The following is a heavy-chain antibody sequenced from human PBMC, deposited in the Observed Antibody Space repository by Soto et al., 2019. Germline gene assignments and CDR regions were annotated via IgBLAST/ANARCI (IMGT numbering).Heavy chain of an antibody. CDR3: ARDGLDRLHYYYGMDV. CDR1: GYSFTGYY. D-gene: IGHD6-19*01. CDR2: INSNSGAT. Sequence: ASVKVSCKASGYSFTGYYMQWVRQAPGQGLEWMGWINSNSGATNYAQKFQGRVTMTRDTSISTAYMELSRLKSDDTAVYYCARDGLDRLHYYYGMDVWGQGTTVTVSS. J-gene: IGHJ6*02. V-gene: IGHV1-2*02.